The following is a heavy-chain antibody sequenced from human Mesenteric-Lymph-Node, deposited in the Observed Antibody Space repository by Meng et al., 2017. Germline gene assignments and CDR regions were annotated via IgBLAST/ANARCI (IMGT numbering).Heavy chain of an antibody. D-gene: IGHD5-24*01. CDR3: ATQESRDGHNPY. V-gene: IGHV4-4*02. Sequence: RPGLWRPSGTLSLTSFVSGGSISSSYWWTWVRQSPGKGLEWIGEMYHSGTTNYNPSLKSRVTISMGKSNNQLSLKLNSVTAADTAVYYCATQESRDGHNPYWGQGTLVTVSS. CDR1: GGSISSSYW. CDR2: MYHSGTT. J-gene: IGHJ4*02.